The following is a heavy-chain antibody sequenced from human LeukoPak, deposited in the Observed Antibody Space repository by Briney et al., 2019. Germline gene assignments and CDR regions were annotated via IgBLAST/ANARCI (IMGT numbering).Heavy chain of an antibody. CDR2: MNPNSGNT. J-gene: IGHJ6*02. CDR1: GYTFTSYD. CDR3: ARGRSILTGYYKQIYYYYGMDV. D-gene: IGHD3-9*01. Sequence: ASVKVSCKASGYTFTSYDINWVRQATGQGLEWMGWMNPNSGNTGYAQKFQGRVTMTRNTSISTAYMELSSLRSEDTAVYYRARGRSILTGYYKQIYYYYGMDVWGQGTTVTVSS. V-gene: IGHV1-8*01.